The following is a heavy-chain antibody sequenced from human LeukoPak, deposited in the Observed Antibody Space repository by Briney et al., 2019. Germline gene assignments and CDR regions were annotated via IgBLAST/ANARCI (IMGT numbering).Heavy chain of an antibody. V-gene: IGHV3-7*05. D-gene: IGHD1-26*01. CDR1: GFSFSNHW. Sequence: GGSLRLSCAASGFSFSNHWMTWVRQAPGKGLEWVANIKQDGSDKNHVDSVKGRFTISRDNAKNTLYPQMNSLRAEDTALYYCARDGTFRLDYWGQGTLVSVSS. J-gene: IGHJ4*02. CDR2: IKQDGSDK. CDR3: ARDGTFRLDY.